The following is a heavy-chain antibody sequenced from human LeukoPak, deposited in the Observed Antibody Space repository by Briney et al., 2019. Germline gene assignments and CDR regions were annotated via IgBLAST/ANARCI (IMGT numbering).Heavy chain of an antibody. CDR3: ATQRGSYLWGTDFGY. CDR2: INPNSGDT. J-gene: IGHJ4*02. CDR1: GYTFTGYY. V-gene: IGHV1-2*02. Sequence: ASVKVSCKASGYTFTGYYMHWVRQAPGQGLEWMGWINPNSGDTKYAQKFQGRVTMTRDTSISTAYMELSSLRSDDTAVYYCATQRGSYLWGTDFGYWGQGTLVTVSS. D-gene: IGHD3-16*01.